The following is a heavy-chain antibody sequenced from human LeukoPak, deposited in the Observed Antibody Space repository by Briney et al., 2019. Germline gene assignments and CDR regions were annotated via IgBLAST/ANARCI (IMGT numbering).Heavy chain of an antibody. CDR2: IYYSGST. CDR1: GGSFSGYY. J-gene: IGHJ4*02. CDR3: ASSHITGWR. V-gene: IGHV4-59*01. D-gene: IGHD1-14*01. Sequence: SETLSLTCAVYGGSFSGYYWSWIRQPPGKGLEWIGYIYYSGSTNYNPSLKSRVTISVDTSKNQFSLKLSSVTAADTAVYYCASSHITGWRWGQGTLVTVSS.